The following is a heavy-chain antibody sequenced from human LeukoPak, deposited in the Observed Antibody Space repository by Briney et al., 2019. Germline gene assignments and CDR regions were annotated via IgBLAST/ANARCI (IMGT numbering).Heavy chain of an antibody. CDR2: IRSSSSYI. Sequence: GGSLRLSCAASGFTFSSYSMNWVRQAPGKGLEWVSSIRSSSSYIYYADSVKGRFTISRDNAKNSLYLQMNSLRAEDTAVYYCAREGAGSTSSSEAGIYYYYMDVWGKGTTVTVSS. V-gene: IGHV3-21*01. D-gene: IGHD2-2*01. J-gene: IGHJ6*03. CDR3: AREGAGSTSSSEAGIYYYYMDV. CDR1: GFTFSSYS.